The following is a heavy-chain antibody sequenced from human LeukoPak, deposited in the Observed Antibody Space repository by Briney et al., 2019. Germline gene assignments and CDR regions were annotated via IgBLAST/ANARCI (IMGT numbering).Heavy chain of an antibody. CDR2: IKQAGSEK. Sequence: GGSLRLSCAASGFTFDSNSMSWVRQAPGKGLECVANIKQAGSEKYYVDSVKGRFTISRDNAKNSLYLQMNSLRAEDTAVYYCAKNWGSLDYWGPGTLVTVSS. V-gene: IGHV3-7*01. CDR1: GFTFDSNS. CDR3: AKNWGSLDY. J-gene: IGHJ4*02. D-gene: IGHD7-27*01.